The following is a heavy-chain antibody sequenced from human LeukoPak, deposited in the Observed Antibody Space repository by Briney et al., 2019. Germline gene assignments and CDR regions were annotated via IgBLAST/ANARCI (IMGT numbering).Heavy chain of an antibody. D-gene: IGHD3-3*01. Sequence: GESLKISGKASVDSFITYYSGWLRQMPGKGLEWVGIIIPGDSETRYSPSFQGLVALSADKSISTAYLQWSSLKASDTAMYYCARGHYDFWSGNVWFGPWGQGTLVTVPS. CDR1: VDSFITYY. V-gene: IGHV5-51*01. J-gene: IGHJ5*02. CDR2: IIPGDSET. CDR3: ARGHYDFWSGNVWFGP.